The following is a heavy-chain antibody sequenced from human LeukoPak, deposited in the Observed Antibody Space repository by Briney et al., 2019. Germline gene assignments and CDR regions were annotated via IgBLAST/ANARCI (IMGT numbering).Heavy chain of an antibody. CDR1: AGSISSSSYY. V-gene: IGHV4-39*07. Sequence: SETLSLTCTVSAGSISSSSYYWGWIRQPPGKGLEWIGSIYYSGSTYYNPSLKSRVTISVDTTKNKLSLKLSSVTAADTAVYYCARVGYAWRDYWGQGTLVTVSS. CDR2: IYYSGST. CDR3: ARVGYAWRDY. J-gene: IGHJ4*02. D-gene: IGHD5-12*01.